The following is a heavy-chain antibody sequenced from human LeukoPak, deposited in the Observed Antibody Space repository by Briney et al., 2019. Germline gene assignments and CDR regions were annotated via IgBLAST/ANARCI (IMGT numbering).Heavy chain of an antibody. V-gene: IGHV4-4*07. CDR3: ARDSVPAAKFWFDP. CDR2: IYTSGST. D-gene: IGHD2-2*01. Sequence: SETLSLTCTVSGGSISGYYWSWIRQPAGKGLEWIGRIYTSGSTNYNPSLKSRVTMSVDTSKNQFSLKLSSVTAADTAVYYCARDSVPAAKFWFDPWGQGTLVTVSS. J-gene: IGHJ5*02. CDR1: GGSISGYY.